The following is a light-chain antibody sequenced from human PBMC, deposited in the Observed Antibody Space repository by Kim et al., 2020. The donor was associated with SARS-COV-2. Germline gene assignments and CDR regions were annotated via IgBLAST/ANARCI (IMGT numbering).Light chain of an antibody. CDR1: SSNIGNNY. J-gene: IGLJ1*01. CDR3: GTWDSSLSAYV. V-gene: IGLV1-51*01. Sequence: KVTSSCSGSSSNIGNNYVSWYQQLAGTAPKLLIYDNNKRPSGIPDRFSGSKSGTSATLGITGLQTGDEADYYCGTWDSSLSAYVFGTGTKVTVL. CDR2: DNN.